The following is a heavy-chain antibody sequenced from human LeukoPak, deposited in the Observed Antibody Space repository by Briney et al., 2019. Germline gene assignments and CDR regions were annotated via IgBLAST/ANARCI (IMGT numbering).Heavy chain of an antibody. CDR2: IYYSGST. V-gene: IGHV4-61*01. Sequence: SETLSLTCTVSGGSVSSGSYYWSWIRQPPGKGLEWIGYIYYSGSTNYNPSLKSRVTISVDTSKNQFSLKLSSVTAADTAVYYCARAPRGYSYGFVLFPFDIWGQGTMVTVSS. CDR1: GGSVSSGSYY. CDR3: ARAPRGYSYGFVLFPFDI. D-gene: IGHD5-18*01. J-gene: IGHJ3*02.